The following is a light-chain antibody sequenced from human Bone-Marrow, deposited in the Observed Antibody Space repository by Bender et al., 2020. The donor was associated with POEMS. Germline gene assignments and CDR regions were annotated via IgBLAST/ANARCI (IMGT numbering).Light chain of an antibody. CDR1: GSDIGGYNS. Sequence: QSALTQPASVSGSPGQSITISCTGTGSDIGGYNSVSWYQQHPGKAPKLVIYDVRSRPSDISNRFSGSKTGNTASLTISGLQADDEADYFCSSYVSSTTPNWVFGGGTKLTVL. J-gene: IGLJ3*02. CDR2: DVR. CDR3: SSYVSSTTPNWV. V-gene: IGLV2-14*03.